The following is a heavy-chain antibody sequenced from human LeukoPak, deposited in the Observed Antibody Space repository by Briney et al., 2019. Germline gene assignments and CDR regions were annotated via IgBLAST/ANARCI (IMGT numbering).Heavy chain of an antibody. J-gene: IGHJ2*01. Sequence: GGSLRLSCEASGFTFGTYGMTWVRQAPGKGLEWVSGITGSSTWTYYADSVRGRFTISRDNSKNTLHLQMNNLTADDTAIYYCARELVSLGTGYFDLWGRGTLITVSS. V-gene: IGHV3-23*01. CDR2: ITGSSTWT. D-gene: IGHD7-27*01. CDR3: ARELVSLGTGYFDL. CDR1: GFTFGTYG.